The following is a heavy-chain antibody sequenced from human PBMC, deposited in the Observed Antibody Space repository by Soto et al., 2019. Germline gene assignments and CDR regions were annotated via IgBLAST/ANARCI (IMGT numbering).Heavy chain of an antibody. V-gene: IGHV4-59*01. CDR2: IYYSGST. Sequence: SETLSLTCTVSGGSFSPNYWSWIRQPPGKGLEWIGYIYYSGSTNYNPSLKSRVTISVDTSKNQFSLKLSSVTAADTAVYYCARGRPFAVAGTSHFQHWGQGTLVPVSS. D-gene: IGHD6-19*01. J-gene: IGHJ1*01. CDR3: ARGRPFAVAGTSHFQH. CDR1: GGSFSPNY.